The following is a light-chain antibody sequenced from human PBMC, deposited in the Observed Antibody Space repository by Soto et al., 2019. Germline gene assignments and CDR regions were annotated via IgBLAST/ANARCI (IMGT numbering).Light chain of an antibody. Sequence: QSALTQPASVSGSPGQSITISCTGTSSDFGGYDYVSWYQQHPGKAPTLKIYEVSNRPSGVSHRFSGSKSGSTASLTISGPQAEDEADYFGSSDTNLTTLLVFGGGTKLTVL. V-gene: IGLV2-14*01. CDR3: SSDTNLTTLLV. J-gene: IGLJ3*02. CDR1: SSDFGGYDY. CDR2: EVS.